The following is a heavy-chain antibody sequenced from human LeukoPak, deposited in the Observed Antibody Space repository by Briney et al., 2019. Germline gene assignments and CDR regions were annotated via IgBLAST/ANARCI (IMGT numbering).Heavy chain of an antibody. Sequence: GGSLRLSCAASGFTFSNYAMIWVRQAPGKGLEWVSALSGSGDMTYYPDSVKGRFTISRDNAKNSLYLHMNSLRAEDTAVFYCARSRLGELSLGHFDYWSQGTLVTVSS. D-gene: IGHD3-16*01. CDR2: LSGSGDMT. CDR3: ARSRLGELSLGHFDY. V-gene: IGHV3-23*01. CDR1: GFTFSNYA. J-gene: IGHJ4*02.